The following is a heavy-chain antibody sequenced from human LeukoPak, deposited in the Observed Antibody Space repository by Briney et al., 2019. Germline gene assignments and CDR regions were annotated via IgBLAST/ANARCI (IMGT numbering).Heavy chain of an antibody. Sequence: GGSLRLSCAASGFSFSTYSMSWVRQAPGKGLEWISYINGRSSVIYYVDSVKGRFTISRDNDKTSMYLQMTSLRVDDTAVYYCAKTGGYSGGMGVWGRGTTATVSS. D-gene: IGHD3-10*01. CDR1: GFSFSTYS. J-gene: IGHJ6*02. V-gene: IGHV3-48*01. CDR2: INGRSSVI. CDR3: AKTGGYSGGMGV.